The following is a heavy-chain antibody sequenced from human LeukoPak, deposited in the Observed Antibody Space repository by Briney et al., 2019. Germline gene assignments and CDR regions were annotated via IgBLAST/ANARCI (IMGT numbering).Heavy chain of an antibody. Sequence: TGGSLRLSCAASGFTFSSYWMNWVRQAPGKGLEWVANIKEDGSEKDYVDSVKGRFTISRDNAKNSLYLQMNSLRAEDAAVYYCARGGYSSLSDWGQGTLVTVSS. D-gene: IGHD6-6*01. V-gene: IGHV3-7*01. CDR1: GFTFSSYW. CDR2: IKEDGSEK. J-gene: IGHJ4*02. CDR3: ARGGYSSLSD.